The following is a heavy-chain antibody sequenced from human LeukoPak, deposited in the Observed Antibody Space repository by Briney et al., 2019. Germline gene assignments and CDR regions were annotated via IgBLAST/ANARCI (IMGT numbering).Heavy chain of an antibody. Sequence: GESLKISCKGFGYRLDTYWIGWVRQMPGKGLEWMGIIYPGDSATRYSPSFQGQVTISADKSISTAYLQWSSLKASDTAMYYCARLHSLHYFDFWGRGTLVTVSS. V-gene: IGHV5-51*01. CDR3: ARLHSLHYFDF. CDR2: IYPGDSAT. D-gene: IGHD6-13*01. CDR1: GYRLDTYW. J-gene: IGHJ4*02.